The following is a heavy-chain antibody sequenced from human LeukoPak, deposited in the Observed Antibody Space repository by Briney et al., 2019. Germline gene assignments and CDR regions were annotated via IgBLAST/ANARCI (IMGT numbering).Heavy chain of an antibody. CDR1: GSTFSSYA. J-gene: IGHJ6*02. CDR2: ISGSGGST. CDR3: AKGRKSYYYGMDV. Sequence: GRSLRLSCAASGSTFSSYAMSWVRQAPGKGLEWVSAISGSGGSTYYADSVKGRFTISRDNSKNTLYLQMNSLRAEDTAVYYCAKGRKSYYYGMDVWGQGTTVTVSS. V-gene: IGHV3-23*01.